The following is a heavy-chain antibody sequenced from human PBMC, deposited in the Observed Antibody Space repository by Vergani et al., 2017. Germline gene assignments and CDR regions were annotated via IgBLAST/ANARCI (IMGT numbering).Heavy chain of an antibody. CDR3: ALSESSTSCINSVCITPGPGSWFDP. J-gene: IGHJ5*02. Sequence: QMQLVQSGAEVKKTGSSVKVSCKASGYTFTYRYLHWVRQAPGQALEWMGWITPFNGNTNYAQKFQDRVTITRDRYMSTAYMELSSLRSEDTAMYYCALSESSTSCINSVCITPGPGSWFDPWGQGTLVTVSS. V-gene: IGHV1-45*02. CDR2: ITPFNGNT. CDR1: GYTFTYRY. D-gene: IGHD2-2*01.